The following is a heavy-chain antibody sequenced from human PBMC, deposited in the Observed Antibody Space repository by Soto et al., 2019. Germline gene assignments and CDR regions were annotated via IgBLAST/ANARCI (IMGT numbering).Heavy chain of an antibody. CDR3: ARVIWSGHLTSDL. D-gene: IGHD3-3*01. Sequence: EVQVVESGGGLVQPGGSLRLSCAASGFTFSSNSMNWVRQAPGKGLEWISYISSSSSTIYADSVKGRFNISRDNAKNSLYLQMNSLRDEDTAVDYCARVIWSGHLTSDLWGQGTLVTVSS. V-gene: IGHV3-48*02. J-gene: IGHJ5*02. CDR1: GFTFSSNS. CDR2: ISSSSSTI.